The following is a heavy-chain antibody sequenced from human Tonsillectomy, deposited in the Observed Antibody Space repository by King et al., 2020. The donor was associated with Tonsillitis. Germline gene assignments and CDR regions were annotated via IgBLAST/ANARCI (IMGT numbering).Heavy chain of an antibody. D-gene: IGHD3-10*01. CDR2: IWYDGSNK. CDR3: ARDQEEGNY. J-gene: IGHJ4*02. Sequence: VQLVEAGGGVVQPGRSLRLSCASSGFNFCSYGMQCVRQALGKVLEWVSVIWYDGSNKYYADSVKGRITISRDNSKHTLSLQMNSLRAEDTAVYYCARDQEEGNYWGQGTLVTVSS. CDR1: GFNFCSYG. V-gene: IGHV3-33*01.